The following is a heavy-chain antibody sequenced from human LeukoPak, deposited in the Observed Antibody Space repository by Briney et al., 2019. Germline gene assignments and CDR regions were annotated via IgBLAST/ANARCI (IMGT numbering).Heavy chain of an antibody. Sequence: PSETLSLTCAVYGGSFSGYYWSWIRQPPGKGLEWIGEINHSGSTNYNPSLKSRVTISVDTSKNQFFLKLSSVTAADTAVYYCARSLYASSNNWFDPWGQGTLVTVSS. J-gene: IGHJ5*02. CDR2: INHSGST. CDR1: GGSFSGYY. CDR3: ARSLYASSNNWFDP. V-gene: IGHV4-34*01. D-gene: IGHD6-19*01.